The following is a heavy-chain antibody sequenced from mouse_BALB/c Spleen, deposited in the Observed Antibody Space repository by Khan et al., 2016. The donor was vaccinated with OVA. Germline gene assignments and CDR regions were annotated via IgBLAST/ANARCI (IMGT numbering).Heavy chain of an antibody. Sequence: VQLKESGPGLVAPSQSLSITCTISGFSLTNYGVHWVRQPPGKGLEWLVVIWNDGNTAYNSALKSRLTISKDNSKNQVFLKMNSLQTDDTAMYFCARQPYYHYNIMDYWGQGTSVTVSS. CDR1: GFSLTNYG. D-gene: IGHD2-10*01. CDR2: IWNDGNT. V-gene: IGHV2-6-1*01. CDR3: ARQPYYHYNIMDY. J-gene: IGHJ4*01.